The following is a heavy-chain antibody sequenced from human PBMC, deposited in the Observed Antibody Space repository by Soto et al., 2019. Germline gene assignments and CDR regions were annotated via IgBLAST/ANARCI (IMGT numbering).Heavy chain of an antibody. Sequence: ASVKVSCKASGGTFSTYAISWVRQAPGQGLEWMGGIIPIFGTANYAQKFQGRVTITADESTSTAYMELSGLRSEDTAVYYCASADCSGGSCYHPIDYWGQGTLVTVSS. J-gene: IGHJ4*02. V-gene: IGHV1-69*13. CDR3: ASADCSGGSCYHPIDY. CDR1: GGTFSTYA. CDR2: IIPIFGTA. D-gene: IGHD2-15*01.